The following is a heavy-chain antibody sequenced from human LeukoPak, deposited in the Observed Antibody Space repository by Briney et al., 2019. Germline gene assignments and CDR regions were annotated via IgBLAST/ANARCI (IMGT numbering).Heavy chain of an antibody. Sequence: PSETLSLTCTVSGGSISSSSYYWGWIRQPPGKGLEWIGGIYYSGSTYYNPSLKSRVTISVDTSKNQFSLKLSSVTAADTAVYYCARGWELLGGDYWGQGTLVTVSS. J-gene: IGHJ4*02. CDR3: ARGWELLGGDY. V-gene: IGHV4-39*07. CDR2: IYYSGST. D-gene: IGHD1-26*01. CDR1: GGSISSSSYY.